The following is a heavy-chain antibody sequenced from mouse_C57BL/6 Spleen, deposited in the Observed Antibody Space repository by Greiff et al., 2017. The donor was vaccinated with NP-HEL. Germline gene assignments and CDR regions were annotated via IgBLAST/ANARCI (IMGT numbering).Heavy chain of an antibody. CDR2: IYPRSGNT. J-gene: IGHJ2*01. V-gene: IGHV1-81*01. Sequence: QVQLQQSGAELARPGASVKLSCKASGYTFTSYGISWVKQRTGQGLEWIGEIYPRSGNTYYNEKFKGKATLTADKSSSTAYMELRSLTSEDSAVYFCARSYDYDVADYFDYWGQGTTLTVSS. CDR1: GYTFTSYG. CDR3: ARSYDYDVADYFDY. D-gene: IGHD2-4*01.